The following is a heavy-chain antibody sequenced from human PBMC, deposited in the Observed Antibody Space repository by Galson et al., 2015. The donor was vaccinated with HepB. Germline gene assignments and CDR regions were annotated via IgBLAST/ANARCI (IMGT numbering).Heavy chain of an antibody. V-gene: IGHV3-64D*06. D-gene: IGHD5-18*01. CDR1: GFTFSSYA. J-gene: IGHJ6*02. Sequence: SLRLSCAASGFTFSSYAMHWVRQAPGRGLEYVSAISSNGGSTYYADSVKGRFTISRDNSKNTLYLRMSSLRAEDTAVYYCVKGAGEAPLQLWFSPGMDVWGQGTTVTVSS. CDR3: VKGAGEAPLQLWFSPGMDV. CDR2: ISSNGGST.